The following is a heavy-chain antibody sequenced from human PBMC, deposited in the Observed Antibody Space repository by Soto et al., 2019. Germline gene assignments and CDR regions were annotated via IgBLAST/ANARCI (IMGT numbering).Heavy chain of an antibody. CDR1: GFTFSNAW. D-gene: IGHD3-3*01. CDR3: TTGYYDFWSGRMDV. J-gene: IGHJ6*02. V-gene: IGHV3-15*07. CDR2: IKSKTDGGTT. Sequence: GGSLSLSCAASGFTFSNAWMNWVRQAPGKGLEWVGRIKSKTDGGTTDYAAPVKGRFTISRDDSKNTLYLQMNSLKTEDTAVYYCTTGYYDFWSGRMDVWGQGTTVTVSS.